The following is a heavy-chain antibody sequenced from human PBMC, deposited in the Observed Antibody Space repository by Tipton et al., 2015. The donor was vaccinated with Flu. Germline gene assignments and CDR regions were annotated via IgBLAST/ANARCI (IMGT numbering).Heavy chain of an antibody. CDR2: VYTSGST. CDR3: ARDDGDYGLGSYHYYYGMDV. D-gene: IGHD3-10*01. Sequence: TLSLTCTVSGASINSNFWSWIRQSPGKGLEWIGRVYTSGSTNYNPSLRSRVTISVDTSKNQFSLKLSSVTAVDTAVYYCARDDGDYGLGSYHYYYGMDVWGQGTTVTVSS. J-gene: IGHJ6*02. V-gene: IGHV4-4*08. CDR1: GASINSNF.